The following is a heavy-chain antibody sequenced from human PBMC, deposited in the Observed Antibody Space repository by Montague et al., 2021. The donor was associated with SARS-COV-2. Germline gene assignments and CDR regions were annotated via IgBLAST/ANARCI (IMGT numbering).Heavy chain of an antibody. CDR2: ISHDGSEE. J-gene: IGHJ4*02. CDR1: GFTFSAYW. Sequence: SLRLSCAASGFTFSAYWMTWVRQAPGKGLEWVASISHDGSEENSVDSVKGRFTISRDNAKSSLYLQMNSLRAEDTAVFYCARVVSNGRTFDYWGQGTLVTVSS. D-gene: IGHD3-22*01. CDR3: ARVVSNGRTFDY. V-gene: IGHV3-7*03.